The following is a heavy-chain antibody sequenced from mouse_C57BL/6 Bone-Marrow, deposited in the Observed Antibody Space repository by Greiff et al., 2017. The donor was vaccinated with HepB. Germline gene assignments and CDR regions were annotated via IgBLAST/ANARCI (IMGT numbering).Heavy chain of an antibody. V-gene: IGHV1-53*01. CDR1: GYTFTSYW. J-gene: IGHJ4*01. CDR3: ARWGGNYYAMDY. Sequence: QVHVKQPGTELVKPGASVKLSCKASGYTFTSYWMHWVKQRPGQGLEWIGNINPSNGGTNYNEKFKSKATLTVDKSSSTAYMQLSSLTSEDSAVYYCARWGGNYYAMDYWGQGTSVTVSS. CDR2: INPSNGGT. D-gene: IGHD2-1*01.